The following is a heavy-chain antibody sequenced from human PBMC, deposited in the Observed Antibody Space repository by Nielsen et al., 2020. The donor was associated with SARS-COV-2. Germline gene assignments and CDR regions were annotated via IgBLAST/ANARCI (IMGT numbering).Heavy chain of an antibody. CDR2: IYYRGST. D-gene: IGHD7-27*01. J-gene: IGHJ4*02. CDR1: GDSIRSSGYY. CDR3: ARDCSCGLGSSPSYYFDY. V-gene: IGHV4-39*02. Sequence: SETLSLTCTASGDSIRSSGYYWGWIRQPPGKGLEWIGSIYYRGSTYYNPSLKSGVTISLDTSKNQFSLKLRSVTAADTAVYYCARDCSCGLGSSPSYYFDYWGQGTLVTVSS.